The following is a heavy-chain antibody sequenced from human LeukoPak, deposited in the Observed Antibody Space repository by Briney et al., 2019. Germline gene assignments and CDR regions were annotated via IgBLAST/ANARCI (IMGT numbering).Heavy chain of an antibody. Sequence: ASVKVSCKASGYTFTGYYLHWVRQAPGQGLEWMGWINPDSGVTNYAQKFQGRVTVTRDTSISTAYMELSRLRSDDTAVYFCARLPLINYDSASPKDYWGQGTLVTVSS. J-gene: IGHJ4*02. V-gene: IGHV1-2*02. D-gene: IGHD3-10*01. CDR2: INPDSGVT. CDR3: ARLPLINYDSASPKDY. CDR1: GYTFTGYY.